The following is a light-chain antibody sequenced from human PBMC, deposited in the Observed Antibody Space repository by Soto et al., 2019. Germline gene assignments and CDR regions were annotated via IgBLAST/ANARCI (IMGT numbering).Light chain of an antibody. CDR1: QSVSNN. V-gene: IGKV3-15*01. J-gene: IGKJ1*01. CDR2: GAS. CDR3: LHYKDWPRWT. Sequence: EIVMTQSPATLSVSPGERVTLSCRASQSVSNNLAWYPQQPGQAPRLLIYGASTTATGIPARFSGSGSGTEFTLTISSLQSEDFAVYYCLHYKDWPRWTFGQGTKVDIK.